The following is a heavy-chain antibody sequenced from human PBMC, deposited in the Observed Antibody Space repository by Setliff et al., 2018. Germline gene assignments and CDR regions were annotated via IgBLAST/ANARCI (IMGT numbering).Heavy chain of an antibody. CDR2: IIPMLGT. Sequence: SVKVSCKASGGTFSSYVISWVREAPGQGLEWMGGIIPMLGTNYAQKLQGRVTITADESTSTAYMELSSLGSEDAAVYYCAGGQPLVRKYYYYMDVWGKGTTVTVSS. CDR3: AGGQPLVRKYYYYMDV. J-gene: IGHJ6*03. D-gene: IGHD3-10*01. CDR1: GGTFSSYV. V-gene: IGHV1-69*10.